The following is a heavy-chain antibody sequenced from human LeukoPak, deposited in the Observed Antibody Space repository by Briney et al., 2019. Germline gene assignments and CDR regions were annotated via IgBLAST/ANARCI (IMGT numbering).Heavy chain of an antibody. D-gene: IGHD2-15*01. V-gene: IGHV3-23*01. J-gene: IGHJ4*02. CDR2: ISGSGGST. Sequence: TGGSLRLSCAASGFTFSSYDMSWVRQAPGKGLEWVSAISGSGGSTYYADSVKGRFTISRDNSKNTLYLQMNSLRAEDTAVYYCAKIETYSGNYFDYWGQGTLVTVSS. CDR3: AKIETYSGNYFDY. CDR1: GFTFSSYD.